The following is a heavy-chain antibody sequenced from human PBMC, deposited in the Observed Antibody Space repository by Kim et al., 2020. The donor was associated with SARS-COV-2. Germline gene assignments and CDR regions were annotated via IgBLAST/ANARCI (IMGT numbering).Heavy chain of an antibody. CDR2: ISWNSGSI. V-gene: IGHV3-9*01. Sequence: GGSLRLSCAVSGFTFDDYAMHWVRQAPGKGLEWVSGISWNSGSIGYADSVKGRFTISRDNAKNSLYLQMNSLRAEDTALYYCAKGSSTSRYGMDVWGQGTTVTVSS. J-gene: IGHJ6*02. D-gene: IGHD2-2*01. CDR3: AKGSSTSRYGMDV. CDR1: GFTFDDYA.